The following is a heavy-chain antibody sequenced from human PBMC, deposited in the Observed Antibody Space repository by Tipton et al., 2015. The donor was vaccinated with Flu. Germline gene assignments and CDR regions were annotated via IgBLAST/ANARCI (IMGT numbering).Heavy chain of an antibody. J-gene: IGHJ4*02. CDR3: ARGESDYGDYVFR. D-gene: IGHD4-17*01. CDR1: GGSISSGGYY. CDR2: IYYSGST. Sequence: LRLSCTVSGGSISSGGYYWSWIRQHPGKGLEWIGYIYYSGSTYYNPSLKSRVTISVDTSKNQFSLKLSSVTAADTAVYYCARGESDYGDYVFRWGQGTLVTVSS. V-gene: IGHV4-31*03.